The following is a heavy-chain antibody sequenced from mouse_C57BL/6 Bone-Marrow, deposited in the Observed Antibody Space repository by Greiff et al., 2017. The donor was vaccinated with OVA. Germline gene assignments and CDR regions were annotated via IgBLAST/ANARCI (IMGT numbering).Heavy chain of an antibody. D-gene: IGHD2-3*01. CDR3: AKNDGYYSWYFDY. CDR1: GYTFTSYW. Sequence: QVQLKQPGAELVKPGASVKVSCKASGYTFTSYWMHWVKQRPGQGLEWIGRIHPSDSDTNYNQKFKGKATLTVDKSSSTAYMQLSSLTSEDSAVYYCAKNDGYYSWYFDYWGQGTTLTVSS. CDR2: IHPSDSDT. J-gene: IGHJ2*01. V-gene: IGHV1-74*01.